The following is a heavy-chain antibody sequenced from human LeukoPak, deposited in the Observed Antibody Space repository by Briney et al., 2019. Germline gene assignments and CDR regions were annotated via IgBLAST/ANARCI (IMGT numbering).Heavy chain of an antibody. Sequence: SETLSLTCAVYGGSFSGYYWSWIRQPPGKGLEWIGEINHSGSTNYNPSLKSRVTISVDTSKNQFSLKLSSVTAADTAVYYCARERDGYNWAYDAFDIWGQGTMVTVSS. J-gene: IGHJ3*02. CDR1: GGSFSGYY. D-gene: IGHD5-24*01. CDR2: INHSGST. V-gene: IGHV4-34*01. CDR3: ARERDGYNWAYDAFDI.